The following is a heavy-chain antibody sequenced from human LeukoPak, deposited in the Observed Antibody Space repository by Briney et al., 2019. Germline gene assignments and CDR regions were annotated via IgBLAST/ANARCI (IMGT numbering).Heavy chain of an antibody. CDR3: AKGGYGYYYYMDA. J-gene: IGHJ6*03. V-gene: IGHV3-23*01. Sequence: PGGSLRLSCVASGLTFSSNAMKWVRQAPGKGLEWVSTISGPGGSTYYGDSVKGRFTISRDNSKNTVCLQMNSLRADDTAIYYCAKGGYGYYYYMDAWGKGTTVTVSS. D-gene: IGHD6-25*01. CDR2: ISGPGGST. CDR1: GLTFSSNA.